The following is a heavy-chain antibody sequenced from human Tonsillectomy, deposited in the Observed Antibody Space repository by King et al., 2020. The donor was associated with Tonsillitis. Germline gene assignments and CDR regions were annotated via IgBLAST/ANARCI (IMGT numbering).Heavy chain of an antibody. CDR2: ISWNSGNI. CDR3: VKDRAAAPGLFDY. D-gene: IGHD2-2*01. CDR1: GFTFDNYA. V-gene: IGHV3-9*01. J-gene: IGHJ4*02. Sequence: VQLVESGGGLVQPGRSLRLSCAASGFTFDNYAMHWVRQAPGKGLEWVSGISWNSGNIGYSDSVKGRFTISRDNVKNSLHQQVNSLRSDDAALYYCVKDRAAAPGLFDYWGQGTLVTVSS.